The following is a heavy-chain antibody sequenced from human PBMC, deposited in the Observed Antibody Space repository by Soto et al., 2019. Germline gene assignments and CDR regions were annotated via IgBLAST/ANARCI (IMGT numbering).Heavy chain of an antibody. CDR3: ARGDRGAFDL. V-gene: IGHV3-74*01. Sequence: EVQLLESGAGLVQPGESLRLSCAASGFTFSYYWMPLVRQAPVMGLVWVSRINSDGSRTTYADSAKGRFTISRDNARNTLYLKMYSLRAEDTSVYYRARGDRGAFDLWGQGTVLTVSS. J-gene: IGHJ3*01. CDR1: GFTFSYYW. D-gene: IGHD1-26*01. CDR2: INSDGSRT.